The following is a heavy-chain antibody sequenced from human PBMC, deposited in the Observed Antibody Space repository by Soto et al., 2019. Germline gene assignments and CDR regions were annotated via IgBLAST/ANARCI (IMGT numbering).Heavy chain of an antibody. CDR3: ARAGDIVMGTHELGAFDI. Sequence: GALSVFSAAAGLAFYYYNMNWVGHAQGKGLEWVAVIWYDGTNKYYAASVKGRFTISRDNSKNALYLQMKSLRAEDMAVYYCARAGDIVMGTHELGAFDIWGQGTVVTVSS. CDR1: GLAFYYYN. D-gene: IGHD3-16*01. V-gene: IGHV3-33*08. CDR2: IWYDGTNK. J-gene: IGHJ3*02.